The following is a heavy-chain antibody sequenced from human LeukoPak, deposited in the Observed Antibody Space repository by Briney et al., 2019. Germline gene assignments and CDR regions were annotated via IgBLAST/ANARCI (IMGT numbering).Heavy chain of an antibody. D-gene: IGHD5-18*01. CDR1: GGSISSSSYY. Sequence: SETLSLTCTVSGGSISSSSYYWGWIRQPPGKGLEWIGSIYYSGSTYYNPSLKSRVTISVDTSKNQFSLKLSSVTAADTAVYYFARRSGYSYEGPINWFDPWGQGTLVTVSS. CDR2: IYYSGST. CDR3: ARRSGYSYEGPINWFDP. V-gene: IGHV4-39*01. J-gene: IGHJ5*02.